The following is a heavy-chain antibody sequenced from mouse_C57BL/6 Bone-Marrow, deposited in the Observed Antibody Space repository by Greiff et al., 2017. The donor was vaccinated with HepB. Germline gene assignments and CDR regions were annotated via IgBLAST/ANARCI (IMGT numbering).Heavy chain of an antibody. V-gene: IGHV5-15*01. CDR3: ARQYEDAMDY. CDR2: ISNLAYSI. D-gene: IGHD2-10*02. CDR1: GFTFSDYG. Sequence: EVKLQESGGGLVQPGGSLKLSCAASGFTFSDYGMAWVRQAPRKGPEWVAFISNLAYSIYYADTVTGRFTISRENAKNTLYLEMSSLRSEDTAMYYCARQYEDAMDYWGQGTSVTVSS. J-gene: IGHJ4*01.